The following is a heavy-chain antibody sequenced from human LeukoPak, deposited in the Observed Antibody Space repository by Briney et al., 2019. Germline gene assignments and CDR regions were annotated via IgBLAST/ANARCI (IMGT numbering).Heavy chain of an antibody. CDR2: ISSSGSTI. Sequence: GGSLRLSCAASGFTFSSYEMNWVRQAPGKGLEWVSYISSSGSTIYYADSVKGRFTISRDNAKDSLYLQMNSLRAEDTAVYYCAKEEMYYDILTGYSRFDYWGQGTLVTVSS. J-gene: IGHJ4*02. D-gene: IGHD3-9*01. V-gene: IGHV3-48*03. CDR3: AKEEMYYDILTGYSRFDY. CDR1: GFTFSSYE.